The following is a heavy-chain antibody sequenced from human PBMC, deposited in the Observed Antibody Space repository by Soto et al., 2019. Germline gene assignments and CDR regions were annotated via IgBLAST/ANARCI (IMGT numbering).Heavy chain of an antibody. CDR1: GFTFSSYG. D-gene: IGHD6-19*01. CDR2: ISYDGSNK. J-gene: IGHJ6*02. CDR3: AKAISWVAGTHYYGMDV. Sequence: QVQLVEAGGGVVQPGRSLRLSCVASGFTFSSYGMHWVRQAPGKGLEWVALISYDGSNKYYADYVKGRFTISRDNYKNTMYLQMNSLRAEDTAVYYCAKAISWVAGTHYYGMDVWGQGTTVTGSS. V-gene: IGHV3-30*18.